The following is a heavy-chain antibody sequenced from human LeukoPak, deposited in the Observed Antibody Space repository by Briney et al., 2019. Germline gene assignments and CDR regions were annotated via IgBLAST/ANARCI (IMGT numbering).Heavy chain of an antibody. CDR1: GHTFTGYY. V-gene: IGHV1-2*06. CDR2: IIPNSGGT. Sequence: VASVKVFCKASGHTFTGYYMHWVRQAPGQGLEWMGRIIPNSGGTKYAQKFQGRVTMTRDTSITTAYMELSRLRSDDTAVYYCARDRAYDREFDSWGQGTLVTVSS. CDR3: ARDRAYDREFDS. D-gene: IGHD3-3*01. J-gene: IGHJ4*02.